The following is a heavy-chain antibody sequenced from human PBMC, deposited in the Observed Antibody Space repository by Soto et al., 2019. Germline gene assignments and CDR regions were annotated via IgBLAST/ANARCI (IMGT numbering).Heavy chain of an antibody. Sequence: QVHLVQSGAEVKKPGASVKVSCKASGYTFTSYGITWVRQAPGQGLEWMGWISAHNGNTDYAQKLQGRGIVSSDTSSSTAYMELRSLRSDDTAVYYCARGRYGDYWGQGALVTVSS. J-gene: IGHJ4*02. V-gene: IGHV1-18*01. CDR3: ARGRYGDY. D-gene: IGHD1-1*01. CDR1: GYTFTSYG. CDR2: ISAHNGNT.